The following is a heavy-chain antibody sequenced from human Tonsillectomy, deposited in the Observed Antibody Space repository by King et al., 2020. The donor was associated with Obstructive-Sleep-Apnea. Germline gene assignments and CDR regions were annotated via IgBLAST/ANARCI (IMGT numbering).Heavy chain of an antibody. V-gene: IGHV3-30*18. CDR3: VKVWFGELWDY. CDR1: GFTFSSYG. D-gene: IGHD3-10*01. Sequence: VQLVESGGGVVQPGRSLRLSCAASGFTFSSYGMHWVRQAPGKGLEWVAVISYDGSNKYYADSVKGRFTISRDNSKNTLYLQMNSLRAEDTAVYYCVKVWFGELWDYWGQGTLVTVSS. J-gene: IGHJ4*02. CDR2: ISYDGSNK.